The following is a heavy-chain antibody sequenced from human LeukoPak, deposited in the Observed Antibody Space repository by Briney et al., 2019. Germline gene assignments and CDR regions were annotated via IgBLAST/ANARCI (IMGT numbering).Heavy chain of an antibody. V-gene: IGHV4-34*01. CDR2: INHSGST. Sequence: SETLSLTCAVYDGSLSGYYWNWFRQPPGKRLEWIGEINHSGSTNYNPSLKSRVTISSDTSKNHFSLMLRSVTAADTAVYYCARHEWGITNAFDIWGQGTMVTVSS. D-gene: IGHD1-14*01. CDR1: DGSLSGYY. J-gene: IGHJ3*02. CDR3: ARHEWGITNAFDI.